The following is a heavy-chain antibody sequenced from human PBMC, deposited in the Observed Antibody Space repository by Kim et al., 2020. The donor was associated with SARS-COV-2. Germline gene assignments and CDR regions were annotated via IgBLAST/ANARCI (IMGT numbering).Heavy chain of an antibody. CDR3: ARPTYDILTGYAFDI. V-gene: IGHV4-4*02. Sequence: PSLKSRVPISVDKAKNPFSLKRSSVTAADTAVYYCARPTYDILTGYAFDIWGQGTMVTVSS. D-gene: IGHD3-9*01. J-gene: IGHJ3*02.